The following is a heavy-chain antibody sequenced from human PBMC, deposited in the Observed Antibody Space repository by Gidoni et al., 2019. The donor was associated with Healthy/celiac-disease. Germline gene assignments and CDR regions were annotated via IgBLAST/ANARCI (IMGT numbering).Heavy chain of an antibody. CDR1: GGPFIGYY. J-gene: IGHJ5*02. Sequence: QVQLQQWGAGLLKPSETLSLTCAVYGGPFIGYYSSWIRQPPGKGLEWIGEINHSGSTNYNPSLKSRVTISVDTPKNQFSRKLSSVTAADTAVYYCARYIVVVVAATRLTWFDPWGQGTLVTVSS. CDR2: INHSGST. D-gene: IGHD2-15*01. CDR3: ARYIVVVVAATRLTWFDP. V-gene: IGHV4-34*01.